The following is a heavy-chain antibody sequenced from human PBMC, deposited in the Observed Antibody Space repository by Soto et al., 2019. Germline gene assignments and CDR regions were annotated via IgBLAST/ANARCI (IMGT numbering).Heavy chain of an antibody. Sequence: GGSLRLSCAASGFTFSSNAMSWVRQAPGKGLEWVSGISSSGGSTYYADSVKGRFTISRDNSKNMLYLQMNNPRAEDTAVYYCAKAQGGSYFDYWGQGTLVTV. D-gene: IGHD2-15*01. CDR1: GFTFSSNA. CDR3: AKAQGGSYFDY. CDR2: ISSSGGST. V-gene: IGHV3-23*01. J-gene: IGHJ4*02.